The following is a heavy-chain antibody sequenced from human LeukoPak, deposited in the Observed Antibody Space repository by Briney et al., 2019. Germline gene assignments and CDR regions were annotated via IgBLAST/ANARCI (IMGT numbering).Heavy chain of an antibody. CDR2: ISGSGGST. D-gene: IGHD3-3*02. V-gene: IGHV3-23*01. J-gene: IGHJ4*02. CDR3: ARGILYPAFYFDY. Sequence: GGSLRLSCAASGFTFSSYAMSWVRQAPGKGLEWVSGISGSGGSTFYADSVKGRFTISRDNSKSTLFLQMNSLRAEHTAVYYCARGILYPAFYFDYWGQGTLVTVSS. CDR1: GFTFSSYA.